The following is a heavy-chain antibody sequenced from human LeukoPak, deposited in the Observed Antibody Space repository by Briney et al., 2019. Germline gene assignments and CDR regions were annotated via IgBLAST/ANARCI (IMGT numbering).Heavy chain of an antibody. J-gene: IGHJ4*02. CDR3: ARDPSGWYFADY. D-gene: IGHD6-19*01. CDR2: ISSSSSYI. CDR1: GFTFSGYS. Sequence: GGSLRLSCAASGFTFSGYSMNWVRQAPGKGLEWVSSISSSSSYIYYADSVKGRFTISRDNAKNSLYLQMNSLRAEDTAVYYCARDPSGWYFADYWGQGTLVTVSS. V-gene: IGHV3-21*01.